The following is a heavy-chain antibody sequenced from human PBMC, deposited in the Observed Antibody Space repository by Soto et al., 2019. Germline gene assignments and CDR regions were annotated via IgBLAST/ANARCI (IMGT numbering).Heavy chain of an antibody. J-gene: IGHJ6*02. D-gene: IGHD3-9*01. Sequence: ASVKVSCKASGYTFTSYYMHWVRQAPGQGLEWMGIINPSGGSTSYAQKLQGRVTITRDTSTSTVYMELSSLRSEDTAVYYCASLRILTGSYYYYGMDVWGQGTTVTVSS. V-gene: IGHV1-46*01. CDR2: INPSGGST. CDR3: ASLRILTGSYYYYGMDV. CDR1: GYTFTSYY.